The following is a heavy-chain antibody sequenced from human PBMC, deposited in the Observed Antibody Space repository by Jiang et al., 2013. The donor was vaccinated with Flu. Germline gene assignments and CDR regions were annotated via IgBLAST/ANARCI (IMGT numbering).Heavy chain of an antibody. CDR1: GFTFDDYA. D-gene: IGHD3-16*02. Sequence: VQLVESGGGLVQPGRSLRLSCAASGFTFDDYAMHWVRQAPGKGLEWVSGISWNSGSIGYADSVKGRFTISRDNAKNSLYLQMNSLRAEDTALYYCAKTLSFISGELSGWFDPWGQGTLVTVSS. J-gene: IGHJ5*02. CDR2: ISWNSGSI. CDR3: AKTLSFISGELSGWFDP. V-gene: IGHV3-9*01.